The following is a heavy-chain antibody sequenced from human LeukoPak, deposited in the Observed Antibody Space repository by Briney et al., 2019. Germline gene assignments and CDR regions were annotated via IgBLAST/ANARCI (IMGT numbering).Heavy chain of an antibody. Sequence: SVKVSCKASGGTFSSYAISWVRQAPGQGLEWMGRIIPIFGTANYAQKFQGRVTITTDDSTSTPYMELSSLRAEDTAVYYCARDAPSAGAYWGQGTLVTVSS. CDR1: GGTFSSYA. CDR2: IIPIFGTA. D-gene: IGHD2-2*01. CDR3: ARDAPSAGAY. J-gene: IGHJ4*02. V-gene: IGHV1-69*05.